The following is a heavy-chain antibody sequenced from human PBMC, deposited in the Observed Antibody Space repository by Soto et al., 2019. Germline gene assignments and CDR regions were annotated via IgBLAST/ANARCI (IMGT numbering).Heavy chain of an antibody. CDR3: ARVVGSSGDYFDY. CDR1: GGSFSGCY. D-gene: IGHD3-10*01. CDR2: INHSGST. V-gene: IGHV4-34*01. J-gene: IGHJ4*02. Sequence: SETLSLTCGVYGGSFSGCYWSWIRQPPGKGLEWIGEINHSGSTNYNPSLKSRLTISVDTSKNQFSLKLSSVTAADTAVYYCARVVGSSGDYFDYWGQGTLVTVSS.